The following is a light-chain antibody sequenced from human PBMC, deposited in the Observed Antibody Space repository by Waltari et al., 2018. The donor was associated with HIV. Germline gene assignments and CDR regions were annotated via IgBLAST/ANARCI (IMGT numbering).Light chain of an antibody. J-gene: IGKJ3*01. V-gene: IGKV3-20*01. CDR1: QSVSSSY. CDR2: GTS. Sequence: EIVLTQSPGTLSLSPGERATLSCRASQSVSSSYLAWYQQKPGQAPRLLIYGTSTRATGIPDRFSGSGSVTDFTLTISRLEPEDFVVYYCQQYGSSPPLFTFGPGTKVDIK. CDR3: QQYGSSPPLFT.